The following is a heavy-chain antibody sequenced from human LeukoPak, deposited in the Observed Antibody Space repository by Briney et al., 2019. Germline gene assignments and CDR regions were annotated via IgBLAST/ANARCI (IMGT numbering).Heavy chain of an antibody. Sequence: SETLSLTCTVSGGSISSYYWSWIRQPPGKGLEWIGYIYYSGSTNYNPSLKSQVTISVDTSKNQFSLKLSSVTAADTAVYYCARDKRYYGMDVWGQGTTVTVSS. CDR1: GGSISSYY. J-gene: IGHJ6*02. CDR2: IYYSGST. V-gene: IGHV4-59*01. CDR3: ARDKRYYGMDV. D-gene: IGHD6-25*01.